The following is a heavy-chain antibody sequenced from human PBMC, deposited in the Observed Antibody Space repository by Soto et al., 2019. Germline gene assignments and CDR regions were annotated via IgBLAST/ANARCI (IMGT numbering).Heavy chain of an antibody. Sequence: LSLTCSVSGADINTYSWTWIRQPAGKGPEWIGRIYTSASINYNPSLKGRVTLSVDTSTNQVSLRLASVTAADTAIYYCARDREAGYNFYYGMDVWGQGTTVTVSS. CDR2: IYTSASI. J-gene: IGHJ6*02. CDR1: GADINTYS. D-gene: IGHD6-19*01. CDR3: ARDREAGYNFYYGMDV. V-gene: IGHV4-4*07.